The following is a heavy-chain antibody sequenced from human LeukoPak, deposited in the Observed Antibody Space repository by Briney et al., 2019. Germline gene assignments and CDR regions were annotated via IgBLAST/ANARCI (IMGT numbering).Heavy chain of an antibody. V-gene: IGHV4-34*01. J-gene: IGHJ4*02. CDR1: GFTVSSNY. Sequence: GSLRLSCAASGFTVSSNYMSWIRQPPGKGLEWIGEINHSGSTNYNPSLKSRVSTSVDTSKNQFSLKLSSVTAADTAVYYCARGKGYYDFWSGYYHFDYWGQGTLVTVSS. CDR3: ARGKGYYDFWSGYYHFDY. CDR2: INHSGST. D-gene: IGHD3-3*01.